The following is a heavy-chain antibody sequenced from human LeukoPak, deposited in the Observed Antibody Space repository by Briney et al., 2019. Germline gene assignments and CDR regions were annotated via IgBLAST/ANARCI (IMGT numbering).Heavy chain of an antibody. CDR3: ARLLPSSSAYYFHY. CDR2: IYYSGST. J-gene: IGHJ4*02. Sequence: PSETLSLTXTVSGDSISSTSYYWGWIRQPPGKGLEWIGSIYYSGSTYYNPSLESRVTISVDTSKNQFSLKLSSVTAADTAVYYCARLLPSSSAYYFHYWGQGTLSTVSS. CDR1: GDSISSTSYY. V-gene: IGHV4-39*01. D-gene: IGHD6-6*01.